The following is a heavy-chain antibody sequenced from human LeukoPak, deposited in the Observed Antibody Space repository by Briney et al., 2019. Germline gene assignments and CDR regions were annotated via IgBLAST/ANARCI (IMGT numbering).Heavy chain of an antibody. V-gene: IGHV3-30*04. CDR3: AGDPSLNWFFDL. J-gene: IGHJ2*01. Sequence: GGSLRLSCAASGFTFSSYAMHWVRQAPGKGLEWVAVISYDGSNKYYADSVKGRFTISRDNSRNTLYLQMNSLRAEDTAVYHCAGDPSLNWFFDLRGRGTLITVSS. CDR2: ISYDGSNK. CDR1: GFTFSSYA.